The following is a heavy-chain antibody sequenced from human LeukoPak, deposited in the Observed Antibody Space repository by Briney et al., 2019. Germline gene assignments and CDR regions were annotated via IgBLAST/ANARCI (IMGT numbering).Heavy chain of an antibody. CDR1: GFTFSNFW. CDR3: ARVDDYGGSIDY. CDR2: IYGDGSFT. Sequence: GGSLRLSCAASGFTFSNFWMHWVRQAPGKGLVWVALIYGDGSFTRYADSVKGRFTISRDNAKNSLYLQMNSLRAEDTAVYYCARVDDYGGSIDYWGQGTLVTVSS. D-gene: IGHD4-23*01. V-gene: IGHV3-74*01. J-gene: IGHJ4*02.